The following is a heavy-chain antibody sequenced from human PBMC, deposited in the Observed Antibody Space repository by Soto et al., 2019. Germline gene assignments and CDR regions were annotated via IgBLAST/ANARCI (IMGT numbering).Heavy chain of an antibody. D-gene: IGHD5-12*01. CDR1: GGSISSYY. J-gene: IGHJ5*02. CDR3: ARQEQWLRSGRFDP. V-gene: IGHV4-59*08. CDR2: IYYSGST. Sequence: SETLSLTCTVSGGSISSYYWSWIRQPPGKGLEWIGYIYYSGSTNYNPSLKSRVTISVDTSKNQFSLKLSSVTAADTAVYYCARQEQWLRSGRFDPWGQGTLVTVSS.